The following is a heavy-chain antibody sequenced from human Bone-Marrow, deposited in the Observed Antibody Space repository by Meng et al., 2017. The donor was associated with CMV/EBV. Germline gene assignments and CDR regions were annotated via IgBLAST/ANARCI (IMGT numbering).Heavy chain of an antibody. D-gene: IGHD2-2*01. V-gene: IGHV1-8*01. J-gene: IGHJ5*02. CDR2: MDPNTGDS. CDR1: GYTFIDYD. Sequence: ASVKVSCKTFGYTFIDYDIAWLRLAPGQRLQWMGWMDPNTGDSGSVRSFQGRVTMTRDTSIDTAYMELHSLTSADTAIYYCAKGLRRCSSTNCYPRFGPWDQGTLVTVSS. CDR3: AKGLRRCSSTNCYPRFGP.